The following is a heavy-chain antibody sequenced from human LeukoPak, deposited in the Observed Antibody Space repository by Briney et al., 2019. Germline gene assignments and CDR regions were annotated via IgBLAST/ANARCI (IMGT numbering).Heavy chain of an antibody. D-gene: IGHD6-13*01. J-gene: IGHJ4*02. V-gene: IGHV4-59*01. Sequence: SETLSLTCTVSGDSISDYYWSWIRQPPGKGLEWIGYIYYSGSTNYNPSLKSRVTISVDTSKNQFSLKLSSVTAADTAAYYCAIGYSSSWTNDYWGQGTLVTVSS. CDR2: IYYSGST. CDR1: GDSISDYY. CDR3: AIGYSSSWTNDY.